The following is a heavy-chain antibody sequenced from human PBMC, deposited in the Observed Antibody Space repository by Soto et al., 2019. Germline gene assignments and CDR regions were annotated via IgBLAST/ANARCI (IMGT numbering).Heavy chain of an antibody. J-gene: IGHJ6*02. CDR2: IYYSGIT. CDR1: GGSISSYY. CDR3: AINADV. Sequence: KTSETLSLTCTVSGGSISSYYWSWIRQPPGKGLEWIGYIYYSGITNYNPSLKSRVTISVDTSKNQLSLKLSSVIAADSAVYYCAINADVWGQGTTVTVSS. V-gene: IGHV4-59*08.